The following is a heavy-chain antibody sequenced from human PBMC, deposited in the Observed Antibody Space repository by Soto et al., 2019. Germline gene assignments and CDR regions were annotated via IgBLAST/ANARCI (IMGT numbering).Heavy chain of an antibody. CDR1: GFSLRTSGMG. CDR2: IYWDDDK. D-gene: IGHD2-8*01. J-gene: IGHJ4*02. V-gene: IGHV2-5*02. CDR3: AHIDSSIVPPSVF. Sequence: QITLKESGPTLVKPTQTLTLTCTFSGFSLRTSGMGVHWIRQPPGKALEWLAFIYWDDDKRYNPSLKSRLTXTXDXXKNQVVLRMTNMDPVDTATYYCAHIDSSIVPPSVFWGQGTLVTVSS.